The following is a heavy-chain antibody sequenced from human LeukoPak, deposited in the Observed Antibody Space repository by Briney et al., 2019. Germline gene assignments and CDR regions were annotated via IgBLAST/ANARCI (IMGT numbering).Heavy chain of an antibody. V-gene: IGHV1-46*01. J-gene: IGHJ6*03. Sequence: ASVKVSCKASGYTFTSYYMHWVRQAPGQGLEWMGIINPSGGSTSYAQKFQGGVTMTRDTSTSTVYMELSSLRSEDTAVYYCARDPQQQYYMDVWGKGTTVTISS. D-gene: IGHD6-13*01. CDR1: GYTFTSYY. CDR3: ARDPQQQYYMDV. CDR2: INPSGGST.